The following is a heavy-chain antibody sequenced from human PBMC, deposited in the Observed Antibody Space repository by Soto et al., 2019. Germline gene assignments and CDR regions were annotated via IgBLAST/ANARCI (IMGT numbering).Heavy chain of an antibody. Sequence: VQLVESGGGLVKPGESLRVSCVVSGLTFSDAWLTWVRQAPGKGLEWVGHIKSKGSGGTVNFAAPVKGRFTISRDDSKNTLYLQMNSLKTEDTAVYYCATNGRRDGYKSKGSRGGDNFDYWGQGTLVTVSS. V-gene: IGHV3-15*01. CDR3: ATNGRRDGYKSKGSRGGDNFDY. CDR1: GLTFSDAW. CDR2: IKSKGSGGTV. D-gene: IGHD5-12*01. J-gene: IGHJ4*02.